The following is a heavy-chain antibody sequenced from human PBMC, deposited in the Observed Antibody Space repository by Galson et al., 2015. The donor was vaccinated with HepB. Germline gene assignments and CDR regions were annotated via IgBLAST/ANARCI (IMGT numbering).Heavy chain of an antibody. Sequence: SLRLSCAASGFTFSSYGMHWVRQAPGKGLEWVAVIWYDGSNKYYADSVKGRFTISRDNSKNTLYLQMNSLRAEDTAVYYCARDRDYYVFDYWGQGTLVTVSS. CDR3: ARDRDYYVFDY. CDR1: GFTFSSYG. D-gene: IGHD3-10*02. V-gene: IGHV3-33*01. CDR2: IWYDGSNK. J-gene: IGHJ4*02.